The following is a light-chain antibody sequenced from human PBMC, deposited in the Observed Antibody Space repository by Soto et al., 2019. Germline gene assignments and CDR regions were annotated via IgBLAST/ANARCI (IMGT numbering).Light chain of an antibody. CDR1: SSDVGSYNL. Sequence: QSVLTQPASVSGSPGQSITISCTGTSSDVGSYNLVSWYQHHPGKAPKLMIYEVNKRPSGVSNRFSGSKSGNTASLTISGLQAEDEADYYCCSYAGSSSYVFGTGTKVTVL. CDR3: CSYAGSSSYV. CDR2: EVN. V-gene: IGLV2-23*02. J-gene: IGLJ1*01.